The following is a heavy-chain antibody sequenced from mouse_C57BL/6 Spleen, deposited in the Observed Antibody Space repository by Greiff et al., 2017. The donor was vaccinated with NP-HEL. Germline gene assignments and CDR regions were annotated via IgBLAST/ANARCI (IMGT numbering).Heavy chain of an antibody. D-gene: IGHD1-1*01. V-gene: IGHV5-4*01. Sequence: EVQVVESGGGLVKPGGSLKLSCAASGFTFSSYAMSWVRQTPEKRLEWVATISDGGSYTYYPDNVKGRFTISRDNAKNNLYLQMSHLKSEDTAMYYCARALSNYYGSSYYAMDYWGQGTSVTVSS. J-gene: IGHJ4*01. CDR3: ARALSNYYGSSYYAMDY. CDR1: GFTFSSYA. CDR2: ISDGGSYT.